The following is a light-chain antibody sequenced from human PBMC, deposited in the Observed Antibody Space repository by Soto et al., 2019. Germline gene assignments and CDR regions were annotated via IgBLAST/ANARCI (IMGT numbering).Light chain of an antibody. CDR1: SSDVGSYNR. CDR3: SSYTSSSTYV. J-gene: IGLJ1*01. V-gene: IGLV2-18*02. CDR2: DVS. Sequence: QSALSQPPSVSGSPGQSVAISCTGTSSDVGSYNRVSWYQQPPGTAPKLMIYDVSDRPSGVPDHFSGSKSGNTASLTISGLQAEDEADYYCSSYTSSSTYVFGTGTKVTVL.